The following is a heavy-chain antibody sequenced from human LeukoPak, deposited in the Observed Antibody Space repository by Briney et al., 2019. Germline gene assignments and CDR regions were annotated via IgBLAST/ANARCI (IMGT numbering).Heavy chain of an antibody. CDR2: IYPDDSDT. J-gene: IGHJ5*02. Sequence: GESLKISCKGSGYSFTSYWIGWVRQMPGKGLEWMGIIYPDDSDTRYSPSFQGQVTISADKSISAAYLQWSSLKASDTAMYYCARHKDQLLSNWFDPWGQGTLVTVSS. CDR1: GYSFTSYW. CDR3: ARHKDQLLSNWFDP. V-gene: IGHV5-51*01. D-gene: IGHD2-2*01.